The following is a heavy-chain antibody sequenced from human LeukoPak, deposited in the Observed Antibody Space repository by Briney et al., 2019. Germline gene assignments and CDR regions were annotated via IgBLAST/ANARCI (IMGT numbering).Heavy chain of an antibody. D-gene: IGHD1-1*01. CDR1: GGSPTSYY. CDR2: IYSSGRA. CDR3: ARGGTLRHGIDI. Sequence: SETLSLTCSVPGGSPTSYYWSCIRQPAGKGLWWIGSIYSSGRANYSPSLKSRVSMSVDTSKNQFSLKLRSVTAADTAVYYCARGGTLRHGIDIWGQGTMVTVSS. V-gene: IGHV4-4*07. J-gene: IGHJ3*02.